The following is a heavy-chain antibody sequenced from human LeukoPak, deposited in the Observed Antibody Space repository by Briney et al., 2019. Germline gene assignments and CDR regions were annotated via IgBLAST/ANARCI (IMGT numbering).Heavy chain of an antibody. CDR1: GFSLSTSGMR. D-gene: IGHD6-19*01. J-gene: IGHJ5*02. V-gene: IGHV2-70*04. CDR2: IDWDDDK. CDR3: ARTPGDSTGQNWFDP. Sequence: SGPTLVNPTQTLTLTCTFSGFSLSTSGMRVGWIRQPAGTALEWLARIDWDDDKFYSTSLKTRLTISKDTSKNQVVLTMTKMDPVDTATYYCARTPGDSTGQNWFDPWGQGTLVTVSS.